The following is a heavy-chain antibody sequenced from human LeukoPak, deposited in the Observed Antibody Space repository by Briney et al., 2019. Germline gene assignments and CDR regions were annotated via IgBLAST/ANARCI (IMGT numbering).Heavy chain of an antibody. J-gene: IGHJ4*02. CDR2: IIPIFGTA. V-gene: IGHV1-69*05. D-gene: IGHD6-13*01. CDR1: GGTFSSYA. CDR3: ARDSFRIAAAGHFDY. Sequence: SVKVSCKASGGTFSSYAISWVRQAPGQGLEWMGGIIPIFGTANYAQKFQGRVTITTDESTSTAYMELSSLRSEDTAVYYCARDSFRIAAAGHFDYWGQGTLVTVSS.